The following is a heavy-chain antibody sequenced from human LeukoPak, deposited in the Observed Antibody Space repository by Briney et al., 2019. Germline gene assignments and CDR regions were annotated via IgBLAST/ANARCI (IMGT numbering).Heavy chain of an antibody. D-gene: IGHD1-1*01. CDR2: IMPVLDTG. V-gene: IGHV1-69*06. CDR3: AARDNGNDLLSDHGMDV. J-gene: IGHJ6*04. Sequence: SVKVSCKASGGSLRRYAFAGVRQAPGQGLEWMGGIMPVLDTGSYAQGFQGRVTITADRSTSTAYMELRSLRPEDTALYSGAARDNGNDLLSDHGMDVWGNGTTVTVSS. CDR1: GGSLRRYA.